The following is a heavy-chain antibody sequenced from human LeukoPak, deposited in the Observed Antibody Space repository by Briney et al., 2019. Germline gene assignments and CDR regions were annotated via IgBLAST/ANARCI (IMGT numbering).Heavy chain of an antibody. V-gene: IGHV3-11*01. CDR2: LSSSGSTM. Sequence: GGSLRLSCAASGFSISNDWMSWVRQAPGKGLEWVSYLSSSGSTMYYADSVKGRFTISRDNVKNSLYLQMNSLRAEDTAVYYCARGRSGSSGWYYFDYWGQGTLVTVSS. D-gene: IGHD6-19*01. CDR1: GFSISNDW. J-gene: IGHJ4*02. CDR3: ARGRSGSSGWYYFDY.